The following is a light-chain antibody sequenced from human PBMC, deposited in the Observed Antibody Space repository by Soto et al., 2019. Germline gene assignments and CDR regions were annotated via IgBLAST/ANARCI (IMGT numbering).Light chain of an antibody. J-gene: IGKJ5*01. CDR3: QQYNIWRSIT. CDR1: HIGTKG. Sequence: PPSVSVAPGQTATITCGGNHIGTKGVHWYQQKPGQTPGVIIYDTSTRAADIPARFSGSGYGTYFTLTISSLQSEDFAVYYCQQYNIWRSITFGPGTRLEIK. V-gene: IGKV3-15*01. CDR2: DTS.